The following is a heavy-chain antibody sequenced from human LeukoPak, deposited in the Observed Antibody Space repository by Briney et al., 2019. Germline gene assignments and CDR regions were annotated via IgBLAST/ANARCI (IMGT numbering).Heavy chain of an antibody. J-gene: IGHJ5*02. Sequence: PGGSLRLSCAASGFSFSSYAMSWVRQAPGKGLEWVSAISGSGGSTYYADSVKGRFTISRDNSKNTLYLQMNSLRAEDTAVYYCASSNWNYGWFDPWGQGTLVTVSS. V-gene: IGHV3-23*01. CDR2: ISGSGGST. D-gene: IGHD1-7*01. CDR1: GFSFSSYA. CDR3: ASSNWNYGWFDP.